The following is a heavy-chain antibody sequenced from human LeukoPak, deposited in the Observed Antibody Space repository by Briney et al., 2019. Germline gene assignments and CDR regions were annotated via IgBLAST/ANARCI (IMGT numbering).Heavy chain of an antibody. D-gene: IGHD3-10*01. V-gene: IGHV3-48*03. CDR2: ISSSGSTI. J-gene: IGHJ4*02. CDR1: GFTFSSYE. CDR3: ARASTMADFDY. Sequence: GGAPRLSCAAPGFTFSSYEKNWGRQAPGKGLGWVSYISSSGSTIYYADSVKGRFTISRDNAKNSLYLQMNSLRAEDTAVYYCARASTMADFDYWGQGTLVTVSS.